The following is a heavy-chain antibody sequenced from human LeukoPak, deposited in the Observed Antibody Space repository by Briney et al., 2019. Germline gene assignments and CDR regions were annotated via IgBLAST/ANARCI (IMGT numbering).Heavy chain of an antibody. V-gene: IGHV3-74*01. J-gene: IGHJ4*02. CDR3: ARGGVGCFDY. CDR1: GFTFSDYW. Sequence: WGALRLSCAASGFTFSDYWIHWVRQAPGKGLVWVSHIYSDGSSATYADSVKGRLTISRDNAKNTVYLQMNSLRAEDTAVYFCARGGVGCFDYWGQGALVTVSS. CDR2: IYSDGSSA. D-gene: IGHD6-19*01.